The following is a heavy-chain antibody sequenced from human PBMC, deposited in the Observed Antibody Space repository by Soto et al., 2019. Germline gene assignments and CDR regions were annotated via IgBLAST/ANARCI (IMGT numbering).Heavy chain of an antibody. CDR3: ARVATGSYNWFDP. D-gene: IGHD1-26*01. CDR1: GFTFTSYW. V-gene: IGHV3-74*01. CDR2: INSDGTTT. J-gene: IGHJ5*02. Sequence: GGSLRLSCAASGFTFTSYWMHWVRQAPGMGLMWVSRINSDGTTTTYAEYVKGRFTISRDNAKNTLYLQMNILRAEDTAVYYCARVATGSYNWFDPWGPGTLVTVSS.